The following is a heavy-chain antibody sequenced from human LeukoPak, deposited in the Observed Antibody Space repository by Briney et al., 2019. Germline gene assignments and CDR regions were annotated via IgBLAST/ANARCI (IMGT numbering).Heavy chain of an antibody. D-gene: IGHD1-26*01. J-gene: IGHJ4*02. CDR3: AKDLGWELPAEAY. CDR1: GFTFEKYV. V-gene: IGHV3-23*01. CDR2: IYGSGVSI. Sequence: GGSLRLSCVASGFTFEKYVMNWVRQVPGKGLEWLASIYGSGVSISYADSVKGRFTISRDNSKNTLYLQMNSLRAEDTAMYFCAKDLGWELPAEAYWGQGILVTVSS.